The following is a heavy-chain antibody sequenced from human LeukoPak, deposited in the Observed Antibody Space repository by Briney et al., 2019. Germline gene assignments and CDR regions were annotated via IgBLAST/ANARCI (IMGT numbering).Heavy chain of an antibody. D-gene: IGHD2-2*02. CDR1: GGSFSGYY. CDR2: INHSGST. Sequence: PSETLSLTCAVYGGSFSGYYWSWIRQPPGKGLEWIGEINHSGSTNYNPSLKSRVTISVDTSKNQFSLKLSSVTAADTAVYYCARGLRALRYCSSTSCYTRWFDPWGQGTLVTVSS. J-gene: IGHJ5*02. CDR3: ARGLRALRYCSSTSCYTRWFDP. V-gene: IGHV4-34*01.